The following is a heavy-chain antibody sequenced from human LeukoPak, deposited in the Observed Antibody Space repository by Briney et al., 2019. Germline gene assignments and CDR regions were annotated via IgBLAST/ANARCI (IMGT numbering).Heavy chain of an antibody. Sequence: GESLKISCKGSGYSFTSYGISWVRQAPGQGLEWMGWISAYNGNTNYAQKLQGRVTMTTDTSTSTAYMELRSLRSDDTAVYYCATRNDLYYFDYWGQGTLVTVSS. CDR1: GYSFTSYG. CDR3: ATRNDLYYFDY. V-gene: IGHV1-18*01. CDR2: ISAYNGNT. D-gene: IGHD1-1*01. J-gene: IGHJ4*02.